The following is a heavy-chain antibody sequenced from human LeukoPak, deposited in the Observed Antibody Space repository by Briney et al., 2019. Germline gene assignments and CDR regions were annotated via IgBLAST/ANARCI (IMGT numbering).Heavy chain of an antibody. Sequence: ASVKVSCKASGYTFTSYAMHWVRQAPGQRLEWMGWINAGNGNTKYSQKFQGRVTITRDTSASTAYMELSSLRSEDTAVYYCASEAAAGTSSAYYYSMDVWGKGTTVTVSS. CDR2: INAGNGNT. D-gene: IGHD6-13*01. J-gene: IGHJ6*04. V-gene: IGHV1-3*01. CDR3: ASEAAAGTSSAYYYSMDV. CDR1: GYTFTSYA.